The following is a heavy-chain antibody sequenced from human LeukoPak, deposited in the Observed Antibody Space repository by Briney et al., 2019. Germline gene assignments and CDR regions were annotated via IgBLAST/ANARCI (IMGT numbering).Heavy chain of an antibody. Sequence: GGSLRLSCAASGFTFSSYSMNWVRQAPGKGLGWVSYISSSSSTIYYADSVKGRFTISRDNAKNSLYLQMNSLRAEDTAVYYCARGPYCSGGNCYPNWFDPWGQGTLVTVSS. CDR3: ARGPYCSGGNCYPNWFDP. D-gene: IGHD2-15*01. CDR1: GFTFSSYS. V-gene: IGHV3-48*01. J-gene: IGHJ5*02. CDR2: ISSSSSTI.